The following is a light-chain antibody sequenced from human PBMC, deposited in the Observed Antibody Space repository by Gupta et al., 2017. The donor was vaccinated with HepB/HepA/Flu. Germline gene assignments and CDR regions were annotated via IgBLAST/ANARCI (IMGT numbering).Light chain of an antibody. CDR3: SSDTGTGTLV. Sequence: QSALTQPASVSGSPGQSITIACTGTSSDVGAYNYVSWYQQHPGKAPKVVVYDVTNRPSGVSNRFSCSKSGSTASLAISGLQAEDEADYYCSSDTGTGTLVFGGGTKLTVL. V-gene: IGLV2-14*01. CDR1: SSDVGAYNY. CDR2: DVT. J-gene: IGLJ2*01.